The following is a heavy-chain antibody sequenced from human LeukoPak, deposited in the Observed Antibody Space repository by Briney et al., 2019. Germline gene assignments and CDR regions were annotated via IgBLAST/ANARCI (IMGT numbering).Heavy chain of an antibody. CDR2: ISGSGGST. CDR3: AKGGRDDSSGYLFQDNWFDP. Sequence: GGTLRLSCAASGFTFSSYAMSWVRQAPGKGLEWVSAISGSGGSTYYAGSVKGRYTISRDNTKNALYLQMISLRAEETAVYYCAKGGRDDSSGYLFQDNWFDPWGQGTLVTVSS. J-gene: IGHJ5*02. CDR1: GFTFSSYA. V-gene: IGHV3-23*01. D-gene: IGHD3-22*01.